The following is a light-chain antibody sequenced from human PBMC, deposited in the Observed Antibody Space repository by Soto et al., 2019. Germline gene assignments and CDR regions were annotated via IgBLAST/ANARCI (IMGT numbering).Light chain of an antibody. CDR2: AAS. J-gene: IGKJ2*01. Sequence: IVLMQSPGTLSLSPWERATLSCRASQYMTRTYIAWYQQKPGQAPRLLIYAASNRATGIPDKFSGSGSGADYSLTISRLEPEDSAVYYCHQYDKAPQTFGQGTKVDIK. CDR1: QYMTRTY. V-gene: IGKV3-20*01. CDR3: HQYDKAPQT.